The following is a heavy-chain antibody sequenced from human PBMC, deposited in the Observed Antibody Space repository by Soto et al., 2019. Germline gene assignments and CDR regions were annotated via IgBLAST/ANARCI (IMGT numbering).Heavy chain of an antibody. V-gene: IGHV4-30-4*01. CDR1: GVTIIRGDHF. D-gene: IGHD5-18*01. CDR3: GRGQTAIDV. J-gene: IGHJ6*02. CDR2: IYYSGST. Sequence: SETLSLTCSVSGVTIIRGDHFWSWVRQSPGKGLEWLGYIYYSGSTYYNPSLKGRVMMTIDTSKHQFSLNLSSVTAADTAVFYCGRGQTAIDVWGQGTTVTVSS.